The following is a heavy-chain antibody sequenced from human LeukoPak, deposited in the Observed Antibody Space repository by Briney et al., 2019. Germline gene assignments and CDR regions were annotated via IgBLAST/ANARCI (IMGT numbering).Heavy chain of an antibody. V-gene: IGHV4-4*07. D-gene: IGHD4-17*01. J-gene: IGHJ5*02. Sequence: MASETLSLTCTVSGVSISSYYWSWIRQPAGKGLEWIGRTYTSGNTNYNPSLKSRVTMSVDTSKNQFSLRLSSVTAADTAVYYCARDTVTFDPWGQGTLVTVSS. CDR1: GVSISSYY. CDR3: ARDTVTFDP. CDR2: TYTSGNT.